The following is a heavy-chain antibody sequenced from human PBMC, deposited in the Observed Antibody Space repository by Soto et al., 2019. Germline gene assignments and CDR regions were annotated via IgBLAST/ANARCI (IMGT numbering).Heavy chain of an antibody. CDR3: ASIAAAGTGG. CDR2: INHSGST. CDR1: GGSFSGYY. J-gene: IGHJ4*02. V-gene: IGHV4-34*01. Sequence: QVQLQQWGAGLLKPSETLSLTCAVYGGSFSGYYWSWIRQPPGKGLEWIWEINHSGSTNYNPSLKSRVTISVDTSKNQFSLKLSSVTAADTAVYYCASIAAAGTGGWGQGTLVTVSS. D-gene: IGHD6-13*01.